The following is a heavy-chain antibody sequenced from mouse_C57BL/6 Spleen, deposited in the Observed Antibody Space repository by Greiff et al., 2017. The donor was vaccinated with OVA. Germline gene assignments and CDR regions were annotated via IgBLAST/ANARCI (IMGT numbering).Heavy chain of an antibody. D-gene: IGHD4-1*01. CDR1: GYTFTSYW. Sequence: QVQLQQPGAELVKPGASVKMSCKASGYTFTSYWINWVKQRPGQGLEWIGDIYPGSGSTKYNEKFKSKATLTVDTSSSTAYMQLSSLTSEDSAFYYCARHANPYSSRDDWGQGTSLTVSS. CDR2: IYPGSGST. V-gene: IGHV1-55*01. CDR3: ARHANPYSSRDD. J-gene: IGHJ4*01.